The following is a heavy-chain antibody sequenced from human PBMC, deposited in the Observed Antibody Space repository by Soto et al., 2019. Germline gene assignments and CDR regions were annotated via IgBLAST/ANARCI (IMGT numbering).Heavy chain of an antibody. CDR1: GGSISSGGYY. Sequence: QVQLQESGPGLVKPSQTLSLTCTVSGGSISSGGYYWSWIRQHPGKGLEWIGYIYYSGSTYYNPSLMSRVTISVDTSKNQFSLKLSSVTAADTAVYYCARDHRVGDCTNGVCYTGWFDPWGQGTLVTVSS. J-gene: IGHJ5*02. D-gene: IGHD2-8*01. CDR3: ARDHRVGDCTNGVCYTGWFDP. CDR2: IYYSGST. V-gene: IGHV4-31*03.